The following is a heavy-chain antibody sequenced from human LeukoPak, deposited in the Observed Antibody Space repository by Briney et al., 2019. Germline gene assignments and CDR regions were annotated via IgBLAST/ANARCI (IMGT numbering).Heavy chain of an antibody. CDR1: GSSYNAYY. V-gene: IGHV4-34*01. CDR3: AVGITILGVAASFDS. Sequence: SETLSLTCAVYGSSYNAYYWSWIRQPPGKGLEWIGDIDHRGTATYNPSLKSRLTISADASKNQFSLKLNSVTDADTAVYYCAVGITILGVAASFDSWGQGNLVIVSS. J-gene: IGHJ4*02. CDR2: IDHRGTA. D-gene: IGHD3-3*01.